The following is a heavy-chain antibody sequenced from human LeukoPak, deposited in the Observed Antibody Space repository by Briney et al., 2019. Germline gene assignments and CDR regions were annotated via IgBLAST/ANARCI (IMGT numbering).Heavy chain of an antibody. CDR2: ISSSSSYT. Sequence: SGGSLRLSCAASGFTFSDYYMSWIRQAQGQGLDWVSYISSSSSYTNYANPLKVRFTISRDNAKNSLYLQMNSLRAEDTAVYYCARVGIAAADYGMDVWGKGTTVTVSS. D-gene: IGHD6-13*01. CDR3: ARVGIAAADYGMDV. CDR1: GFTFSDYY. V-gene: IGHV3-11*06. J-gene: IGHJ6*04.